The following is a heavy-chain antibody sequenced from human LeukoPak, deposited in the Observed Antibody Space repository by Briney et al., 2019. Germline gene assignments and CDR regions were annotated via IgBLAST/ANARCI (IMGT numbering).Heavy chain of an antibody. CDR1: GYTFTGYY. CDR3: ARSMVRGVIILDY. Sequence: ASVKVSCKASGYTFTGYYMHCVRQAPGQGLEWMGWINPNSGGTNYAQKFQGRVTMTRDTSISTAYMELSRLRSDDTAVYYCARSMVRGVIILDYWGQGTLVTVSS. CDR2: INPNSGGT. V-gene: IGHV1-2*02. D-gene: IGHD3-10*01. J-gene: IGHJ4*02.